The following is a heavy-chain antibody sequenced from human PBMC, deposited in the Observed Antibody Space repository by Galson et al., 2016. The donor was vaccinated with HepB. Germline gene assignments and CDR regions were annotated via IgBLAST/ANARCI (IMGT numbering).Heavy chain of an antibody. V-gene: IGHV1-3*01. Sequence: SVKVSCKASGYTFTTYAMYWVRQAPGQRLEWMGWINAANGDTKYSQKLQGRGTITWDTSANTAYMELSSLISEDTAVYYCASGHIVATVDYYYYGLDVWGQGTTVTVSS. J-gene: IGHJ6*02. CDR1: GYTFTTYA. D-gene: IGHD5-12*01. CDR3: ASGHIVATVDYYYYGLDV. CDR2: INAANGDT.